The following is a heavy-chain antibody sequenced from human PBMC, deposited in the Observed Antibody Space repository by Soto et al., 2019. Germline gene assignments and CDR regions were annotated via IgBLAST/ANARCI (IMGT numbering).Heavy chain of an antibody. CDR1: GFTLSGYA. D-gene: IGHD6-6*01. J-gene: IGHJ6*03. CDR3: ARRARPDFYYMDV. CDR2: ISSNGVGT. V-gene: IGHV3-64*01. Sequence: EVQLAESGGGLAQPGGSLRLSCAASGFTLSGYAMDWVRQAPGKGLEYVSGISSNGVGTYYANSVQGRFTISRDNSKNTVYRQMGSLRPEDMAVYYCARRARPDFYYMDVWGKGNTVTVSS.